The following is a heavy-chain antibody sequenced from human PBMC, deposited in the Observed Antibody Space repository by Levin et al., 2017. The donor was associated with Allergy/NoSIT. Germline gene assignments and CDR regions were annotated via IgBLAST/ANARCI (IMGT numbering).Heavy chain of an antibody. CDR3: ARPNWGAFDF. V-gene: IGHV3-48*01. D-gene: IGHD3-16*01. J-gene: IGHJ3*01. CDR2: IDSGSATI. CDR1: GFTFSTYG. Sequence: GGSLRLSCAASGFTFSTYGMNWVRQAPGKGLEWVSYIDSGSATINYADSVKGRFTISRDNAKNSLYLQMNSLRAEDTAVYYCARPNWGAFDFWGRGTTVTVSS.